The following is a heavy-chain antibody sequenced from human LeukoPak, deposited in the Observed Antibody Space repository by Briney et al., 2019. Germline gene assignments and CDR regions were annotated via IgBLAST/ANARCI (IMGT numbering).Heavy chain of an antibody. CDR3: AKGTRIAAAGEH. V-gene: IGHV3-9*01. D-gene: IGHD6-13*01. J-gene: IGHJ1*01. Sequence: GGSLRLSCAASGFTFDDYAKHWVRQAPGKGLEWVSGISWNSGSIGYADSVKGRFTISRDNAKNSLYLQMNSLRAEDTALYYCAKGTRIAAAGEHWGQGTLVTVSS. CDR2: ISWNSGSI. CDR1: GFTFDDYA.